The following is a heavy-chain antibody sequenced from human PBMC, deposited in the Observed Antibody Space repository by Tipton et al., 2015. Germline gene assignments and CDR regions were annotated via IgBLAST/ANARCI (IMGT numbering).Heavy chain of an antibody. Sequence: QLVQSGGEVKKPGESLNISCKASGYRFSNHWIGWVRQMPGKGLEWMGIIYPGDSDARVSPSFQGQVTFSVDKSISTAYLQWSGLKASDSAMYYCARHVLGVAAAGLALDVWGQGTTVTVSS. D-gene: IGHD6-13*01. CDR2: IYPGDSDA. CDR3: ARHVLGVAAAGLALDV. V-gene: IGHV5-51*01. CDR1: GYRFSNHW. J-gene: IGHJ6*02.